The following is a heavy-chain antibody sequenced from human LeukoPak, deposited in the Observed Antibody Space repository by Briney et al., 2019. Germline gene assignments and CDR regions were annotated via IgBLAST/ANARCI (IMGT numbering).Heavy chain of an antibody. V-gene: IGHV3-48*03. CDR1: GFTFSNE. J-gene: IGHJ4*02. Sequence: GGSLRLSCAASGFTFSNEMNWVRQAPGKGLEWVSYISSSGSTIYYADSVKGRFTISRDNAKNSLYLQMNSLRAEDMAVYYCARVGMIVGADYWGQGTPVTVSS. D-gene: IGHD1-26*01. CDR2: ISSSGSTI. CDR3: ARVGMIVGADY.